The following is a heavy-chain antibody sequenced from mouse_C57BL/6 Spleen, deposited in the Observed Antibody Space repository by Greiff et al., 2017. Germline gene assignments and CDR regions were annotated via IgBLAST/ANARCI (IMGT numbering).Heavy chain of an antibody. Sequence: EVNVVESGGGLVKPGGSLKLSCAASGFTFSDYGMHWVRQAPEKGLEWVAYISSGSSTIYYADTVTGRFTISRDNAKNTLFLQMTSLRSEDRAMYYGARDWGWDYGGQGTTLTVSS. CDR1: GFTFSDYG. CDR3: ARDWGWDY. D-gene: IGHD3-3*01. J-gene: IGHJ2*01. CDR2: ISSGSSTI. V-gene: IGHV5-17*01.